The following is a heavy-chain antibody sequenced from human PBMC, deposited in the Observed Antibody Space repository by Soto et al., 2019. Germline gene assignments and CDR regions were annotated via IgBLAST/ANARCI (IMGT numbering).Heavy chain of an antibody. CDR3: ARLGGSGYYY. CDR2: FYSGGSK. V-gene: IGHV3-53*01. CDR1: GFTFSSNY. Sequence: GGSLRLSCAASGFTFSSNYMSWVRQAPGKGGEGVSVFYSGGSKYYANSGKGGLTIPRDNSKNTLYLQMNSLRAEDTAVYYCARLGGSGYYYWGQGTLVTVSS. J-gene: IGHJ4*02. D-gene: IGHD3-22*01.